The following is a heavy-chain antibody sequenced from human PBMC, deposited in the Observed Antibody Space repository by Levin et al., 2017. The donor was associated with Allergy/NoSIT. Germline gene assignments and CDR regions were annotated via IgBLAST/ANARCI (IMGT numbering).Heavy chain of an antibody. J-gene: IGHJ4*02. V-gene: IGHV3-66*02. CDR2: IYSGGDT. D-gene: IGHD3-10*01. CDR3: ARNQAWYGAGYFDY. CDR1: GFTVSSNY. Sequence: GGSLRLSCAASGFTVSSNYMSWVRQAPGKGLEWVSVIYSGGDTYYADSVMGRFTIPRDNSKNTLYLQMNSLRAEDTAGYYCARNQAWYGAGYFDYWGQGTLVSVSS.